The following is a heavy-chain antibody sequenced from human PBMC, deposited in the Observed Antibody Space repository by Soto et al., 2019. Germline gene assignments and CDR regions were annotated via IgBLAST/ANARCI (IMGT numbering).Heavy chain of an antibody. CDR2: ISSSSSTI. J-gene: IGHJ4*02. CDR3: AKDYDFWSGYYLLTFDY. D-gene: IGHD3-3*01. CDR1: GFTFSSYS. V-gene: IGHV3-48*01. Sequence: PGGSLRLSCAASGFTFSSYSMNWVRQAPGKGLEWVSYISSSSSTIYYADSVKGRFTISRDNSKNTLYLQMNSLRAEDTAVYYCAKDYDFWSGYYLLTFDYWGQGTLVTVSS.